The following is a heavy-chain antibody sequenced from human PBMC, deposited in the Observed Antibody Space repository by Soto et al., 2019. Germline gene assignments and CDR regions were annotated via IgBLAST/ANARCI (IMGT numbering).Heavy chain of an antibody. CDR3: AKGIAARPPYGMDV. CDR2: IGGSGGST. D-gene: IGHD6-6*01. Sequence: GVLRLSCAASGFTFSSYAMSWVRQAPGKGLEWVSAIGGSGGSTYYADSVKGRFTISRDNSKNTLYLQMNSLRAEDTAVYYCAKGIAARPPYGMDVWGQGTTVTVSS. V-gene: IGHV3-23*01. J-gene: IGHJ6*02. CDR1: GFTFSSYA.